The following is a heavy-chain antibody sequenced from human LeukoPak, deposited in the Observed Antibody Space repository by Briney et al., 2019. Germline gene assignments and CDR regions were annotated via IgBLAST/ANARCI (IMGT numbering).Heavy chain of an antibody. V-gene: IGHV1-69*01. CDR3: VLGVLDGYGGKKEDY. Sequence: SVKVSCKASGGTFSSYAISWVRQAPGQGLEWMGGIIPIFGTANYAQKFQGRVTITADESTSTAYMELSSLRSEDTAVYYCVLGVLDGYGGKKEDYWGQGTLVTVSS. CDR2: IIPIFGTA. CDR1: GGTFSSYA. J-gene: IGHJ4*02. D-gene: IGHD4-23*01.